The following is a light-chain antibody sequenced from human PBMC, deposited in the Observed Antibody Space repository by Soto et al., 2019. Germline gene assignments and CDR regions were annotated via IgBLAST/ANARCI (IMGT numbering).Light chain of an antibody. J-gene: IGKJ2*01. CDR1: QSISTW. CDR3: QQYNDYSYT. CDR2: DAS. V-gene: IGKV1-5*01. Sequence: DIQMTQSPSTLSASVGDRVTITFRASQSISTWLAWYQQKPGKAPNLLIYDASSLESGVPSRFSGSGSGTEFTLTISSLQPDDFATYYCQQYNDYSYTFGQGTKVDI.